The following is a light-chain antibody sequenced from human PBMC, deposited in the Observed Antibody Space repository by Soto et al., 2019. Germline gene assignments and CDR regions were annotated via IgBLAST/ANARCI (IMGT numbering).Light chain of an antibody. Sequence: DIQMTQSRSSRSASVGDRVNITCRESQTVSSYLNWYQQKPGTVPKLLIYATSNLQSGVPSRFSGSGFGTDFTLTISSLQPEDFAPYYCQQSFTSPSFGQATRLENK. V-gene: IGKV1-39*01. CDR2: ATS. CDR3: QQSFTSPS. CDR1: QTVSSY. J-gene: IGKJ5*01.